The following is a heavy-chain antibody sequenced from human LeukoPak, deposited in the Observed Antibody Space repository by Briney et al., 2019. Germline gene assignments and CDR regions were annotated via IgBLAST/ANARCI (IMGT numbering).Heavy chain of an antibody. CDR1: GFTFNSYG. Sequence: GGSLRLSCAASGFTFNSYGIHWVRQAPGKGLEWVAFIRFDGSNNYYADSVKGRFTISRDNSKNTLYLQMNSLRAEDTAVYYCATAAAAGTDYYYYMDVWGKGTTVTISS. D-gene: IGHD6-13*01. J-gene: IGHJ6*03. CDR3: ATAAAAGTDYYYYMDV. V-gene: IGHV3-30*02. CDR2: IRFDGSNN.